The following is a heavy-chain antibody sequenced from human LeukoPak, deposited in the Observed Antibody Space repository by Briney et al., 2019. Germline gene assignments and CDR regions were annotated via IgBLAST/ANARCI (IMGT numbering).Heavy chain of an antibody. V-gene: IGHV4-59*01. J-gene: IGHJ6*03. CDR2: IYYSGST. D-gene: IGHD1-26*01. CDR3: ARATHSGSYSTDYYYYYMDV. Sequence: PSETLSLTCTVSGGSISSYYWSWIRQPPGKGLEWIGYIYYSGSTNYNPSLKSRVTISVDTSKNQFSLKLSSVTAADTAVYYCARATHSGSYSTDYYYYYMDVWGKGTTVTISS. CDR1: GGSISSYY.